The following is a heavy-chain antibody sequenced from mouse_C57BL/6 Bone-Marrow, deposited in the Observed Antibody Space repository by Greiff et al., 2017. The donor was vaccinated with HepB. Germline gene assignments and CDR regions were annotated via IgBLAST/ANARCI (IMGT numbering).Heavy chain of an antibody. D-gene: IGHD2-4*01. J-gene: IGHJ4*01. CDR3: ARHPPIYYEYDGYAMDY. Sequence: EVMLVESGGDLVKPGGSLKLSCAASGFTFSSYGMSWVRQTPDKRLEWVATISSGGSYTYYPDSVKGRFTISRDNAKNTLYLQMSSLKSEDTAMYYCARHPPIYYEYDGYAMDYWGQGTSVTVSS. CDR2: ISSGGSYT. CDR1: GFTFSSYG. V-gene: IGHV5-6*01.